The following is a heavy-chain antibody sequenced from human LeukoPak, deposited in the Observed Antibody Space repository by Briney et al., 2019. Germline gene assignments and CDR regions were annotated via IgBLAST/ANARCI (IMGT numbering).Heavy chain of an antibody. Sequence: GGSLRLSCAASGFTFSSYAMHWVRQAPGKGLEWVAVISYDGSNKYYADSVKGRFTISRDNSKNTLYLQMNSLRAEDTAAYYCARDRPMTIYSSSLWYWGQGTLVTVSS. J-gene: IGHJ4*02. V-gene: IGHV3-30-3*01. CDR3: ARDRPMTIYSSSLWY. CDR2: ISYDGSNK. CDR1: GFTFSSYA. D-gene: IGHD6-6*01.